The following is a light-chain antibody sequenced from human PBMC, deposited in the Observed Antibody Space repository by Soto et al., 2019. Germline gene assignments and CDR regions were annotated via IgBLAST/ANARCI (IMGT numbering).Light chain of an antibody. CDR2: EVS. J-gene: IGLJ1*01. CDR3: QSFDSNFLGLI. Sequence: QSALTQPASVSGSPGQSITISCTGTSSDVGGYDYVSWYQLHPGKAPKLMVFEVSNRPSGVSYRFSGSKSGNTASLTISGLQAEDEADYFCQSFDSNFLGLIFGMGTKVTVL. CDR1: SSDVGGYDY. V-gene: IGLV2-14*01.